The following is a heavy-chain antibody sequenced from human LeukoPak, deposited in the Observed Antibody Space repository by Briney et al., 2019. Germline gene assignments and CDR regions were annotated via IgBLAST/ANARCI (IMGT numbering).Heavy chain of an antibody. V-gene: IGHV3-64*01. J-gene: IGHJ4*02. D-gene: IGHD6-13*01. CDR3: ARTPGYTSYYFDY. CDR1: GLTFSSYA. CDR2: ISSNGGST. Sequence: GGSLRLSCAASGLTFSSYAMHWVRQAPGKGLEYVSAISSNGGSTYYANSVKGRFTISRDNSKNTLYLQMGSLRAEDMAVYYCARTPGYTSYYFDYWGQGTLVTVSS.